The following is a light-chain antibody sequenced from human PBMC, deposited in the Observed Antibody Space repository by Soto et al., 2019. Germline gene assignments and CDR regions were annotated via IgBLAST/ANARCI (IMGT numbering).Light chain of an antibody. CDR2: GAS. J-gene: IGKJ4*01. V-gene: IGKV3-15*01. CDR3: QEYNNWAPNT. Sequence: EIVMTQSPATLSVSPGERATLSCRASQSVSSNLAWYQQKPGQAPRLLIYGASTRATGIPARFSGSGSGTEFTPPLRSLAFEDFAVYYWQEYNNWAPNTFGGGTKV. CDR1: QSVSSN.